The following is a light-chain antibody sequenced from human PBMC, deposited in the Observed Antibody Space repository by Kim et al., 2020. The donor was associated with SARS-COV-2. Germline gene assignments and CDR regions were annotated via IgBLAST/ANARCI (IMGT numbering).Light chain of an antibody. CDR2: RKN. CDR1: SLRSYF. V-gene: IGLV3-19*01. Sequence: AVGQTVRSRCQGNSLRSYFASWYQQKAGQAPVLVFVRKNSRPSGIPDRFAGSYAGNAASLTIAGSQAEEEADYCCNSRGSSGDLLVFGGGTQLTVL. J-gene: IGLJ3*02. CDR3: NSRGSSGDLLV.